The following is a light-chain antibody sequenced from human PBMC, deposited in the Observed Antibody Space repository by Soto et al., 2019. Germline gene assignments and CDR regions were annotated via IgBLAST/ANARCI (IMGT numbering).Light chain of an antibody. CDR2: GAS. Sequence: DIQMTQSPSSVSASVGDRVTITCRASQGISNWLAWYQQQPGKAPKLLIYGASSLQSGVPSRFSGGGSGTHFTLIISSLQPEDFATYYCQQTNTFLPLTFGGGTKMEI. CDR3: QQTNTFLPLT. J-gene: IGKJ4*01. CDR1: QGISNW. V-gene: IGKV1-12*01.